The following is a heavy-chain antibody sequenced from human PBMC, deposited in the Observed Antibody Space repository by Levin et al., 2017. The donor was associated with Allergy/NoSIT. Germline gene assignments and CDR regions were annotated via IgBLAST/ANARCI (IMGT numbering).Heavy chain of an antibody. CDR2: IYSGGST. D-gene: IGHD3-22*01. V-gene: IGHV3-66*02. CDR1: GFTVSSNY. Sequence: GGSLRLSCAASGFTVSSNYMSWVRQAPGKGLEWVSVIYSGGSTYYADSVKGRFTISRDNSKNTLYLQMNSLRAEDTAVYYCARGYYYDSSGYYLWGQGTLVTVSS. CDR3: ARGYYYDSSGYYL. J-gene: IGHJ5*02.